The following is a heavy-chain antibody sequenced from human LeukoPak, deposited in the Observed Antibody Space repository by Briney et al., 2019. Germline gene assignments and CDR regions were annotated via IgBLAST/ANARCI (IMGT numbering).Heavy chain of an antibody. CDR3: ARVVTWFDP. V-gene: IGHV3-74*01. CDR1: GFTFSNYW. Sequence: GGSLRLSCAASGFTFSNYWMHCVRQAPGKGLVWVSRINTDGTSTSYADSVKGRFTISRDNAKNTLYLQMNSLRAEDTAVYYCARVVTWFDPWGQGTLVTVSS. CDR2: INTDGTST. J-gene: IGHJ5*02. D-gene: IGHD4-11*01.